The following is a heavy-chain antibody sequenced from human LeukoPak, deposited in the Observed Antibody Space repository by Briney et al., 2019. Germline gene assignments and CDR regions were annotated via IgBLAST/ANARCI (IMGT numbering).Heavy chain of an antibody. CDR2: ISSSSSYI. D-gene: IGHD6-13*01. CDR3: ARVPPIAAAGTDDDY. CDR1: GFTFSSYS. V-gene: IGHV3-21*01. J-gene: IGHJ4*02. Sequence: PGGSLRLSCAASGFTFSSYSMNWVRQAPGKGLEWVSSISSSSSYIYYADSVKGRFTISRDNAKNSLYLQMNSLRAEDTAVYYYARVPPIAAAGTDDDYWGQGTLVTVSS.